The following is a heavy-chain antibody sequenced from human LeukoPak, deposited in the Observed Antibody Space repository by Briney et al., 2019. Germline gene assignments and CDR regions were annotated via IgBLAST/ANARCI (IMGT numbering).Heavy chain of an antibody. CDR2: IWYDGSNK. J-gene: IGHJ4*02. CDR3: ARGNSGYDPSHLDY. D-gene: IGHD5-12*01. V-gene: IGHV3-33*01. CDR1: GFTFSSYG. Sequence: QTGGSLRLSCAASGFTFSSYGMHWVRQAPGKGLEWVAVIWYDGSNKYYADSVKGRFTISRDNSKNTLYLQMNSLRAEDTAVYYCARGNSGYDPSHLDYWGQGTLVTVSS.